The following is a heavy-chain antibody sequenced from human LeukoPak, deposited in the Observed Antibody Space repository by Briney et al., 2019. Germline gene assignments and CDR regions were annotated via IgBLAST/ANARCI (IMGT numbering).Heavy chain of an antibody. CDR1: GFTFSSYW. D-gene: IGHD6-6*01. CDR3: AKGSSRPPNAFDI. CDR2: IKQDGSVK. Sequence: PGGSLRLSCAASGFTFSSYWMNWVRQAPGKGLEWVAIIKQDGSVKHYVDSVRGRLTISRDNVKNLLYLQMNSLRAEDTAVYYCAKGSSRPPNAFDIWGQGTLVTVSS. V-gene: IGHV3-7*01. J-gene: IGHJ3*02.